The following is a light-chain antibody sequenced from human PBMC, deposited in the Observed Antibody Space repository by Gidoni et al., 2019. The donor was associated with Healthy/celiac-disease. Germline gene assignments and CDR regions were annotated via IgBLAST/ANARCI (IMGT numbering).Light chain of an antibody. Sequence: PGDRATLSCRASPRVSSYLAWYQQKPGQAPRLLIYDASNRATGIPARFSGSGSGTDFTLTISSLEPEDFAVYYCQQRSNWPPYTFGQGTKLEIK. CDR2: DAS. CDR1: PRVSSY. V-gene: IGKV3-11*01. CDR3: QQRSNWPPYT. J-gene: IGKJ2*01.